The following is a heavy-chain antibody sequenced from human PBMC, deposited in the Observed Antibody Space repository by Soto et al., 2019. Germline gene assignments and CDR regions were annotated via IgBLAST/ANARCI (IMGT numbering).Heavy chain of an antibody. CDR2: IKTKADAETT. Sequence: GGSLSLSCAASGFTFSNAWMSWVRQAPGKGLEWVGRIKTKADAETTDYAAPVKGRFTISRDDSKNTLYLQMNSLKTEDTALYFCTTDGATILFDPWGQGALVTVSS. CDR3: TTDGATILFDP. D-gene: IGHD1-26*01. CDR1: GFTFSNAW. J-gene: IGHJ5*02. V-gene: IGHV3-15*01.